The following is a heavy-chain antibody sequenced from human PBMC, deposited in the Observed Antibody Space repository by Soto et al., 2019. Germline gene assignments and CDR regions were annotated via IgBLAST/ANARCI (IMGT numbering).Heavy chain of an antibody. CDR2: ITYEGSNK. J-gene: IGHJ6*02. D-gene: IGHD2-21*01. CDR1: GFIFANYG. V-gene: IGHV3-30*18. Sequence: PGGSLRLSCAASGFIFANYGMHWVRQAPGKGLEWVALITYEGSNKYYADAVKGRFTISRDNAKNMVSLQMDSLRAEDTAVYYCAKARGDKKWDNYYGMDVWGQGTTVTVSS. CDR3: AKARGDKKWDNYYGMDV.